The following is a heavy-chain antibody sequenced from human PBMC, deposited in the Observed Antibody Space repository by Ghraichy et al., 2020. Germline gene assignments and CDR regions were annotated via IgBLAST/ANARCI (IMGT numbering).Heavy chain of an antibody. J-gene: IGHJ4*02. D-gene: IGHD3-10*01. CDR1: GYTFTAYY. V-gene: IGHV1-2*06. Sequence: ASVKVSCKTSGYTFTAYYLHWVRQAPGQGLEWMGRINPSSGGTNYAQKFQGRVTMTRDTSISSAYMELSRLRSDDTAVYYCARGSAGYGDAWGQGTLVTVSS. CDR3: ARGSAGYGDA. CDR2: INPSSGGT.